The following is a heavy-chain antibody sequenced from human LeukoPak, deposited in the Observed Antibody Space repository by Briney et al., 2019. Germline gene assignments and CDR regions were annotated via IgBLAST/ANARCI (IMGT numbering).Heavy chain of an antibody. CDR3: AKQWVDC. D-gene: IGHD1-26*01. V-gene: IGHV3-23*01. CDR2: ISESGDTT. J-gene: IGHJ4*02. CDR1: GFTFSNYA. Sequence: GGSLRLSCAASGFTFSNYAMNWVRQAPGKGLEWVSSISESGDTTHYADSVKVRFTISRDNAQNTLYLQMNTLRAEDTALYYCAKQWVDCWGQGTLVTVSS.